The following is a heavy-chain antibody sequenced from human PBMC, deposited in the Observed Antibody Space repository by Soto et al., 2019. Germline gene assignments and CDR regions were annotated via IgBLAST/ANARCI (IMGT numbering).Heavy chain of an antibody. D-gene: IGHD6-13*01. CDR1: GFTFSDAW. CDR2: IKSKSDGGTR. Sequence: GGSLRLSCATSGFTFSDAWMSWVRQAPGKGLEWVGRIKSKSDGGTRGHAAPVEGRFTISRDDSKNTLYLQMNRLKNEDTAVYYCVTDYIAGADPGLDPFDIWGRGTMVTVSS. J-gene: IGHJ3*02. CDR3: VTDYIAGADPGLDPFDI. V-gene: IGHV3-15*01.